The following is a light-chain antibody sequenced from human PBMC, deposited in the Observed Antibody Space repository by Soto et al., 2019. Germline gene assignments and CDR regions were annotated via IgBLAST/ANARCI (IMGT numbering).Light chain of an antibody. V-gene: IGKV4-1*01. CDR1: QSVLYSSNNKNY. Sequence: DIVMTQSPDSLSVSLGERATINCKSSQSVLYSSNNKNYLAWYQQKPGQPPKLLIYWASTRESGVPDRFSGSGSGTDFTLTISSLQAEDVAVYYCQQYYSTPKTCGQGTRWIS. CDR2: WAS. J-gene: IGKJ1*01. CDR3: QQYYSTPKT.